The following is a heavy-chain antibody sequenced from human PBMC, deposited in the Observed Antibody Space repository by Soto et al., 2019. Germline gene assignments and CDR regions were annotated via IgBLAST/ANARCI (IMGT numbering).Heavy chain of an antibody. D-gene: IGHD3-10*01. V-gene: IGHV1-69*01. CDR3: ARRTVRGGYYGMDV. J-gene: IGHJ6*02. Sequence: VKVSCKASGGTFSSYAISWVRQAPGQGLEWMGGIIPIFGTANYAQKFQGRVTITADESTSTAYMELSSLRSEDTAVYYCARRTVRGGYYGMDVWGQGTTVTVSS. CDR2: IIPIFGTA. CDR1: GGTFSSYA.